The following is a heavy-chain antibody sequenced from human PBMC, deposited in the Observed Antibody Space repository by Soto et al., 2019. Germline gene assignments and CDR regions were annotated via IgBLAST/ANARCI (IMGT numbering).Heavy chain of an antibody. Sequence: LRLSCAASLFTFTNYDMNWVRQAPGKGLEWVSSISSGSSYIYYADSVRGRFTISRDKAKKTLDLQMNNLLADDTAVYYCARLGDFFGSRGHFDYWGQGNLVTVSS. CDR3: ARLGDFFGSRGHFDY. J-gene: IGHJ4*02. V-gene: IGHV3-21*01. CDR2: ISSGSSYI. CDR1: LFTFTNYD. D-gene: IGHD3-10*01.